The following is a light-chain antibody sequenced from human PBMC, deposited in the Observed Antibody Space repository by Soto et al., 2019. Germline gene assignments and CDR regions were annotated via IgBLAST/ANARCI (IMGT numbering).Light chain of an antibody. CDR1: SSDVGGFDW. V-gene: IGLV2-8*01. Sequence: QSALTQPPSASGSPGQSVTISCTGSSSDVGGFDWVSWYQQHPGKAPKLMIYEVDKRPSGVPARFSGSKSGNTASLTISGLQAEDEGNYYCCSYAGRTAVFGTGTMLTVL. CDR3: CSYAGRTAV. J-gene: IGLJ1*01. CDR2: EVD.